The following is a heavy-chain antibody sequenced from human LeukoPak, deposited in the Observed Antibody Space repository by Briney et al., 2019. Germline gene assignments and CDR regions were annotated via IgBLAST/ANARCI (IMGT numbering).Heavy chain of an antibody. D-gene: IGHD3-22*01. CDR3: ARYYTMTENHGMDV. CDR1: GFTFGSCW. J-gene: IGHJ6*02. V-gene: IGHV3-74*01. Sequence: GGSLRLSCAASGFTFGSCWMHWVRQAPGKGLVWVSRINSDGSSTSYADSVKGRFTISRDNAKNTLYLQINSLRVEDTAVYYCARYYTMTENHGMDVWGQGATVTVSS. CDR2: INSDGSST.